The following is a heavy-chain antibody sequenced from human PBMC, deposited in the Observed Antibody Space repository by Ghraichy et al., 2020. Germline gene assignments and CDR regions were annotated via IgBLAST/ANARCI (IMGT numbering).Heavy chain of an antibody. V-gene: IGHV4-59*08. CDR3: ARRGRIGGTFGWFDS. CDR2: ISDTGTT. Sequence: SETLSLTCTVSGGSVSNYYWSWIRQPPGKGLEWIGCISDTGTTNYNPSLVRRVTISQDTSRTQLSLNLNSLTAADTAVYYCARRGRIGGTFGWFDSWGQGTLVTVSS. D-gene: IGHD3-16*01. J-gene: IGHJ5*01. CDR1: GGSVSNYY.